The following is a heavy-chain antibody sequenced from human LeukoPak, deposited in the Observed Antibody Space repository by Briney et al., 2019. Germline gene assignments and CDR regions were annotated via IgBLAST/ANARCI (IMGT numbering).Heavy chain of an antibody. CDR2: LYYSRGP. Sequence: SETLSLTCTVSGGSISSYYWSWIRQPPGKGLEWIGNLYYSRGPNYNPSLKSRVTISVDTSKNQFSVKLRSVTAADTAVEYCARAVAVAGTGHFQHWGQGTLVTASS. J-gene: IGHJ1*01. CDR1: GGSISSYY. CDR3: ARAVAVAGTGHFQH. V-gene: IGHV4-59*01. D-gene: IGHD6-19*01.